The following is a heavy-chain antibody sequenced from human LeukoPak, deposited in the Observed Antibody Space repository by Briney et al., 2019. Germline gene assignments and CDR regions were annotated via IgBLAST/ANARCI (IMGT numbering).Heavy chain of an antibody. Sequence: ASVKVSCKASGYTFTGCYIHWVRQAPGQGLEWMGWINPNSGGTNYAQKFQGRVTMTRDTSISTAYMELSRLRSDDTAVYYCARDRDDSSGYYRETLFDYWGQGTLVTVSS. CDR3: ARDRDDSSGYYRETLFDY. V-gene: IGHV1-2*02. CDR2: INPNSGGT. J-gene: IGHJ4*02. CDR1: GYTFTGCY. D-gene: IGHD3-22*01.